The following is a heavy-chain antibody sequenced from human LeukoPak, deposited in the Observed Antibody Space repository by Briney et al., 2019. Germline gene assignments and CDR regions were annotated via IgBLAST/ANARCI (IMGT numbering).Heavy chain of an antibody. CDR3: TRVGYIDEGIDY. D-gene: IGHD5-24*01. V-gene: IGHV3-7*04. CDR2: IKQDGSKK. J-gene: IGHJ4*02. Sequence: GGTLRLSCVASGFPFSSYWMTWVRQAPGKGLEWVANIKQDGSKKSYVDSVKGRFTISRDNAKNSLYLQMNSLRAEDTAIYYCTRVGYIDEGIDYWGQGTLVTVSS. CDR1: GFPFSSYW.